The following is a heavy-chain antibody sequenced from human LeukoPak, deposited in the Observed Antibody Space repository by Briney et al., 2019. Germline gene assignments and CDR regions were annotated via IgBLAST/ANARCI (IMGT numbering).Heavy chain of an antibody. CDR3: ATGTHYDLLPF. J-gene: IGHJ4*02. CDR2: FDPGSGEI. Sequence: ASVKVSCKVSGYSITELSTHWVRQAPGKGLDWMGGFDPGSGEIIYAQKFQDRVTMTEDTSADTAYMELSSLRSEDTALYYCATGTHYDLLPFWGQGTLVTVSS. V-gene: IGHV1-24*01. D-gene: IGHD3-9*01. CDR1: GYSITELS.